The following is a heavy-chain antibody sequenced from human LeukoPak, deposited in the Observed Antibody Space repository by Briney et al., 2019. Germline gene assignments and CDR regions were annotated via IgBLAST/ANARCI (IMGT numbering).Heavy chain of an antibody. J-gene: IGHJ5*02. CDR2: TYYRSKWYN. D-gene: IGHD3-22*01. CDR3: ARVPQSPSYYYDSSGYYFWFDP. V-gene: IGHV6-1*01. CDR1: GDSVSSNSAA. Sequence: SQTLSLTCAISGDSVSSNSAAWNWIRQSPSRGLEWLGRTYYRSKWYNDYAVSVKSRITINPDTSKNQFSLQLNSVTPEDTAVYYCARVPQSPSYYYDSSGYYFWFDPWGQGTLVTVSS.